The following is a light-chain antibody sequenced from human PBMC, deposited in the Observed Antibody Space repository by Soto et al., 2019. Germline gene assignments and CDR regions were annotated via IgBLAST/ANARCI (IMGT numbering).Light chain of an antibody. J-gene: IGLJ1*01. Sequence: QSALTQPASLSVSPGQSITISCTGTSSDVGNYKYVSWYQQHSGKAPKLMIYEVSNRPSGVSNRFSGSKSGNTASLTISGLQADDETHYYCFSYTSSGTYIFGTSTKVTVL. V-gene: IGLV2-14*01. CDR1: SSDVGNYKY. CDR3: FSYTSSGTYI. CDR2: EVS.